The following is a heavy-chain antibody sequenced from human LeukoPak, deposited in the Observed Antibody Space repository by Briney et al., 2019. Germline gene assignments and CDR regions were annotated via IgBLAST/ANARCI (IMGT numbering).Heavy chain of an antibody. CDR1: GFTFSSYA. J-gene: IGHJ5*02. CDR2: ISYDGSNK. CDR3: ARDRHYYGSGSENWFDP. V-gene: IGHV3-30*01. D-gene: IGHD3-10*01. Sequence: GGSLRLSCAASGFTFSSYAMHWVRQAPGKGLEWVAVISYDGSNKYYADSVKGRFTISRDNSKNTLYLQMNSLRAKDTAVYYCARDRHYYGSGSENWFDPWGQGTLVTVSS.